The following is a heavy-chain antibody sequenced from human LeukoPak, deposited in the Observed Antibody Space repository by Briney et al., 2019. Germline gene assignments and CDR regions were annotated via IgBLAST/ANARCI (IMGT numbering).Heavy chain of an antibody. V-gene: IGHV4-34*01. Sequence: PSETLSLTCAVYGGSFSGYYWSWIRQPPGKGLEWIGEINHSGSTNYNPSLKSRVTISVDTSKNQFSLKLSSVTAADTAVYYCARTRYGSAPWGQGTLVTVSS. CDR3: ARTRYGSAP. D-gene: IGHD3-10*01. CDR2: INHSGST. CDR1: GGSFSGYY. J-gene: IGHJ5*02.